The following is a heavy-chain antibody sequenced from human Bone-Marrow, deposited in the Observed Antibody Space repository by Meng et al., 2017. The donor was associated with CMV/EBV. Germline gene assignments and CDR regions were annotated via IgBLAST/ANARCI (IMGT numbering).Heavy chain of an antibody. Sequence: SETLSLTCAVYGGSFSGYYWCWIRQPPGQGLEWIGEINHSGSTNYNPSLKSRVTISVDTSKNQFSLKLSSVTAEDTAVYYCAREGDRITLFGGAPFTYGMDVWGQGTTVTVSS. J-gene: IGHJ6*02. CDR1: GGSFSGYY. D-gene: IGHD3-3*01. CDR2: INHSGST. CDR3: AREGDRITLFGGAPFTYGMDV. V-gene: IGHV4-34*01.